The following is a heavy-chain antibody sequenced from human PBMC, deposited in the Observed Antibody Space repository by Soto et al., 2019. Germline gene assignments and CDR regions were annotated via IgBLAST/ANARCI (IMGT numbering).Heavy chain of an antibody. CDR1: GGTFSSYA. CDR3: ARDLESRRYYYGMDV. J-gene: IGHJ6*02. Sequence: ASVKVSCKXSGGTFSSYAISWVRQAPGQGLEWMGGIIPIFGTANYAQKFQGRVTITADESTSTAYMELSSLRSEDTAVYYCARDLESRRYYYGMDVWGQGTTVTVSS. V-gene: IGHV1-69*13. CDR2: IIPIFGTA.